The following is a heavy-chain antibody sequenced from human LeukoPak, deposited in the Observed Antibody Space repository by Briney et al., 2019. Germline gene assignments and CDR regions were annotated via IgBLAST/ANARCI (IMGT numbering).Heavy chain of an antibody. CDR1: GFTFSSYW. Sequence: GGSLRLSCAASGFTFSSYWMSWVRQAPGKGLEWVANIKQDGSEKHYVDSVKGRFTISKDNAENSLYLQMNSLRAEDTAVYYCVRGGATLDFWGQGTLVIVSS. CDR2: IKQDGSEK. CDR3: VRGGATLDF. V-gene: IGHV3-7*01. J-gene: IGHJ3*01.